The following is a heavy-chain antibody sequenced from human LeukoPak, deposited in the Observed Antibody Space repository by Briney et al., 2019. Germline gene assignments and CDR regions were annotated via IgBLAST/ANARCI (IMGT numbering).Heavy chain of an antibody. V-gene: IGHV1-2*02. D-gene: IGHD7-27*01. CDR1: GYTFTGYY. CDR2: INPNSGGT. Sequence: LRASVKVSCKASGYTFTGYYMHWVRQAPGQGLEWMGWINPNSGGTNYAQKFQGRVTMTRDTSISTAYMELSRLRSDDTAVYYCARLLTGDDPVIGYWGQGTLVTVSS. CDR3: ARLLTGDDPVIGY. J-gene: IGHJ4*02.